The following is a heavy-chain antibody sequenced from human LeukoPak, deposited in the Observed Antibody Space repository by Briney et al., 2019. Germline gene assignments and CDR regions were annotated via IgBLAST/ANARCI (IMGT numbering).Heavy chain of an antibody. Sequence: SETLSLTCTVSGGSISSGGYYWSWIRQHPGKGLEWIVYIYYCGSTYYNPSLKSRVTISVDTSKNQFSLKLSSVTAADTAVYYCARTMITFGGVIVNFDYWGQGTLVTVSS. CDR3: ARTMITFGGVIVNFDY. V-gene: IGHV4-31*03. D-gene: IGHD3-16*02. J-gene: IGHJ4*02. CDR1: GGSISSGGYY. CDR2: IYYCGST.